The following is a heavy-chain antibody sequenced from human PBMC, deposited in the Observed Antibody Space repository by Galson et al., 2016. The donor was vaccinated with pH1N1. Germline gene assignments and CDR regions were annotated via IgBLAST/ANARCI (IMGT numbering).Heavy chain of an antibody. Sequence: SLRLSCAASGFTFSDPYMSWIRQAPGKGLEFVSYINSGGSSTYYADSVKGRFTISRDNAKNSLYLQMSSLRAEATAVYYCARVPGVAGPGGWFDPWGHGTLVTVSS. D-gene: IGHD2-2*01. V-gene: IGHV3-11*04. CDR3: ARVPGVAGPGGWFDP. J-gene: IGHJ5*02. CDR1: GFTFSDPY. CDR2: INSGGSST.